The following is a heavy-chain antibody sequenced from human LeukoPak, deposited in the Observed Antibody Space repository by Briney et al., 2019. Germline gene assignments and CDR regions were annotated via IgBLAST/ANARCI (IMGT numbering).Heavy chain of an antibody. V-gene: IGHV3-33*06. CDR1: GFTFSSYG. Sequence: GRSLRLSCAASGFTFSSYGMHWVRQAPGKGLEWVAVIWYDGSNKYYADSVKGRFTISRDNSKNTLYLQMNSLRAEDTAVYYCAKDFGIVASRGAFDIWGQGTMVTVSS. CDR2: IWYDGSNK. D-gene: IGHD1-26*01. J-gene: IGHJ3*02. CDR3: AKDFGIVASRGAFDI.